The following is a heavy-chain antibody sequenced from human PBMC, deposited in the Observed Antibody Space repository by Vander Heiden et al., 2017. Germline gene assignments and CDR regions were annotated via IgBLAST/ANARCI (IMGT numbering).Heavy chain of an antibody. Sequence: QVQLVQSGAEVKKPGSSVKVSCKASGGTFRSYAISWVRQAPGQGLEWMGGIIPIFGTANYAQKFQGRVTITADESTSTAYMELSSLRSEDTAVYYCARGGCSSTSCYEALGDYYYGMDVWGQGTTVTVSS. CDR2: IIPIFGTA. CDR1: GGTFRSYA. CDR3: ARGGCSSTSCYEALGDYYYGMDV. V-gene: IGHV1-69*01. J-gene: IGHJ6*02. D-gene: IGHD2-2*01.